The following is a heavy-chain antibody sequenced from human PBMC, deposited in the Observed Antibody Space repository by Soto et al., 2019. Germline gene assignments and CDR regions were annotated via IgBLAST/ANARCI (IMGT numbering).Heavy chain of an antibody. D-gene: IGHD3-3*01. J-gene: IGHJ4*02. CDR3: ARDSSYYDFWSGYYKPQPTFDY. CDR1: GYTFTSYA. CDR2: ISAGNGNT. Sequence: ASVKVSWKASGYTFTSYAMHWVRQAPGQRLEWMGWISAGNGNTKYSQKFQGRVTITRDTSASTAYMELSSLRSEDTAVYYCARDSSYYDFWSGYYKPQPTFDYWGQGTLVTVSS. V-gene: IGHV1-3*01.